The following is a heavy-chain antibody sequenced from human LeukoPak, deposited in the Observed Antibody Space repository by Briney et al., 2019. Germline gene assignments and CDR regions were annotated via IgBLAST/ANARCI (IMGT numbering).Heavy chain of an antibody. V-gene: IGHV1-8*01. CDR3: ARGLGDYNTDWFPVSGY. J-gene: IGHJ4*02. CDR1: GYTFTTHD. CDR2: MNPGNGDT. D-gene: IGHD3-9*01. Sequence: ASVKVSCKASGYTFTTHDLTWVRQATGQGLEWIGWMNPGNGDTAYAQKFQGRVTMTRDTSMSTAYMELNNLGSGDTAIYYCARGLGDYNTDWFPVSGYWGQGTPVTVSS.